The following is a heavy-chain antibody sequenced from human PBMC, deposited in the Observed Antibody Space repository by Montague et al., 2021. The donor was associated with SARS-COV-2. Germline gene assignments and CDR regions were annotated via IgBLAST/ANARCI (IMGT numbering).Heavy chain of an antibody. Sequence: SLRLSCATSGFTFNTYALHWVRQTPGKGLEWVAVISYDGTKTYYAASVKGRFTISRDTSKNTVYLQMNSLRVEDTALYYCARERALQYYYGSGIEFWGQGTLVTVSS. CDR2: ISYDGTKT. CDR3: ARERALQYYYGSGIEF. CDR1: GFTFNTYA. D-gene: IGHD3-10*01. V-gene: IGHV3-30*04. J-gene: IGHJ4*02.